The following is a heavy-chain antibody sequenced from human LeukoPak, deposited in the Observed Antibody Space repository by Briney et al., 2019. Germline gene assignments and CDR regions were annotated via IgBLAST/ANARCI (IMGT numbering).Heavy chain of an antibody. D-gene: IGHD7-27*01. CDR3: AREEPGEDFDY. CDR1: GFTFSSYN. Sequence: PGGSLRLSCAASGFTFSSYNMNWVRQAPGKGLEWVSSISSSSSYIFYADSVKGRFTISRDNAKNSLYLQMNSLRAEDTAVCYCAREEPGEDFDYWGQGTLVTVSS. V-gene: IGHV3-21*01. J-gene: IGHJ4*02. CDR2: ISSSSSYI.